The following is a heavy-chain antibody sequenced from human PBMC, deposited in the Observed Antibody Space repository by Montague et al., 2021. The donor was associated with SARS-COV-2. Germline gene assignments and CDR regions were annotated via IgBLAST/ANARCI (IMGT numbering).Heavy chain of an antibody. Sequence: SLRLSCSASAFTFSRYAMHWVRQAPGKGLQWLALISYDGTKKYYADSVKGRFTISRDNSKNTLYLQMSSLRAEDTAMYYCAREVDYGDLYYFDYWGQGTLVTVSS. CDR3: AREVDYGDLYYFDY. J-gene: IGHJ4*02. CDR2: ISYDGTKK. CDR1: AFTFSRYA. D-gene: IGHD4-17*01. V-gene: IGHV3-30*04.